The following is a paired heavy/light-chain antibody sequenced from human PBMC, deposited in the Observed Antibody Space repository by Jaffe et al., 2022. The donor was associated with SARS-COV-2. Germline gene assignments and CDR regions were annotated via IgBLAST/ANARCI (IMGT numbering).Heavy chain of an antibody. CDR1: GDSITTTTYY. D-gene: IGHD6-19*01. Sequence: QLQLQESGPGLVKPSETLSLTCTVSGDSITTTTYYWAWIRQPPGEGLEWIGSIFYTGATYYNPSLKSRVTISKDTSENQFSLRLSSVAAADTAVYYCARHATHGWCDYWGQGTLVAVSS. CDR2: IFYTGAT. CDR3: ARHATHGWCDY. J-gene: IGHJ4*02. V-gene: IGHV4-39*01.
Light chain of an antibody. Sequence: QSVLTQPPSVSAAPGQKVTISCSGSSSSIGSNYVSWYQQLPGTAPKLLIYETNNRPSGIPDRFSASKSGTSATLDISGLQTGDEADYYCGTWDSSLRAHVFGGGTKLTVL. J-gene: IGLJ2*01. CDR1: SSSIGSNY. V-gene: IGLV1-51*02. CDR2: ETN. CDR3: GTWDSSLRAHV.